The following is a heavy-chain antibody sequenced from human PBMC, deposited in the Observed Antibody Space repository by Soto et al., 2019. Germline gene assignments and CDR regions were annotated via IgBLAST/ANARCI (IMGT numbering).Heavy chain of an antibody. D-gene: IGHD4-17*01. J-gene: IGHJ3*02. CDR2: IYYSGST. Sequence: PSETLSLTCTVSGGSISSGGYYWSWIRQHPGKGLEWIGYIYYSGSTYYNPSLKSRVTISVDTAKNQFSLKLSSVTAADTAVYSWATARHGGEAFDSWGQATMVTV. CDR3: ATARHGGEAFDS. CDR1: GGSISSGGYY. V-gene: IGHV4-31*03.